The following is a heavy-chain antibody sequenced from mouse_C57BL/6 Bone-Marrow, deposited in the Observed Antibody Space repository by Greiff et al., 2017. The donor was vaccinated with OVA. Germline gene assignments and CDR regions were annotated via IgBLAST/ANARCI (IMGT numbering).Heavy chain of an antibody. Sequence: EVKVVESGGGLVKPGGSLKLSCAASGFTFSDYGMHWVRQAPEKGLEWVAYISSGSSTIYYADTVKGRFTISRDNAKNTLFLQMTSLRSEDTAMYYCAKITTVVRYAMDYWGQGTSVTVSS. D-gene: IGHD1-1*01. CDR2: ISSGSSTI. CDR1: GFTFSDYG. V-gene: IGHV5-17*01. CDR3: AKITTVVRYAMDY. J-gene: IGHJ4*01.